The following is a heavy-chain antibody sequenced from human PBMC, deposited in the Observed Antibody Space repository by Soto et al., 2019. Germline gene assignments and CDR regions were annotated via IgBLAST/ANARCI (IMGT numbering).Heavy chain of an antibody. CDR1: GFTFSSYG. V-gene: IGHV3-30*18. CDR3: AKEQWLVPDY. CDR2: ISYDGSNK. D-gene: IGHD6-19*01. J-gene: IGHJ4*02. Sequence: GWSLRLSCAASGFTFSSYGMHWVRQAPGKGLEWVAVISYDGSNKYYADSVKGRFTISRDNSKNTLYLQMNSLRAEDTAVYYCAKEQWLVPDYWGQGTLVSVSS.